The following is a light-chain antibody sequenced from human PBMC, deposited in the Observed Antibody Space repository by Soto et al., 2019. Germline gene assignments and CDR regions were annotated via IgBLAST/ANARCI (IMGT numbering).Light chain of an antibody. V-gene: IGLV3-21*02. CDR2: DDR. Sequence: SYELTQPPSVSVAPGQTATITCGGHNIGNKNVHWFQQRPGQAPLLVVYDDRDRPSGIPERFSGSNSGNTATLTISRVEAGDEADYYCQVWDSRSDHVVFGGGTQLTVL. J-gene: IGLJ3*02. CDR1: NIGNKN. CDR3: QVWDSRSDHVV.